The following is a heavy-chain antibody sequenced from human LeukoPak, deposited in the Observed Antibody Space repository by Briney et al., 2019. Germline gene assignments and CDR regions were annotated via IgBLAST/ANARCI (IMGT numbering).Heavy chain of an antibody. CDR3: ARYLYGAYYYYMDV. CDR2: IYYSGST. CDR1: GGSISSGSYY. D-gene: IGHD4-17*01. J-gene: IGHJ6*03. Sequence: SQTLPLTCTVSGGSISSGSYYWSWIRQPPGKGLEWIGYIYYSGSTNYNPSLKSRVTISVDTSKNQFSLKLSSVTAADTAVYYCARYLYGAYYYYMDVWGKGTTVTISS. V-gene: IGHV4-61*01.